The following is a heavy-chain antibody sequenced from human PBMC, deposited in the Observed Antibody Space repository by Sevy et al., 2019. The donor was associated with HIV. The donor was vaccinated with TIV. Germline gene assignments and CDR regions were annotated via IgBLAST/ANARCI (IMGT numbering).Heavy chain of an antibody. CDR1: GFTFSSYW. V-gene: IGHV3-7*01. CDR2: IKQDGSER. Sequence: GGSLRLSCAASGFTFSSYWMSWVRQAPGKGLEWVANIKQDGSERYYVDSVKGRFTISRDNAKNSLYLQMNSLRAEGTAVYYCARDMILWFGDHRGWFGPWGKGTLVSVSS. J-gene: IGHJ5*02. CDR3: ARDMILWFGDHRGWFGP. D-gene: IGHD3-10*01.